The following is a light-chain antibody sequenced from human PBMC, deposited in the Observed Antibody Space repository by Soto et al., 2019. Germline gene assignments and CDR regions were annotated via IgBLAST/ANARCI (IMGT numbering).Light chain of an antibody. J-gene: IGKJ1*01. CDR3: QQYNSYSRT. CDR1: QSISSW. V-gene: IGKV1-5*01. Sequence: DIPMTQSPSTLSASVGDRVTITCRASQSISSWLAWYQQKPGKAPKLLIYDASSLESGVPSRFSGSGSGTEFTLTISSLQPDDFATYYCQQYNSYSRTFGQGPKVEIK. CDR2: DAS.